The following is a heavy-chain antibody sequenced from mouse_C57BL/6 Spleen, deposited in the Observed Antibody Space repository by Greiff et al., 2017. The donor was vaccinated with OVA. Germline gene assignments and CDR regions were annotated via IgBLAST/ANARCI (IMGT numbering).Heavy chain of an antibody. CDR2: IRSKSSNYAT. J-gene: IGHJ2*01. D-gene: IGHD3-2*02. V-gene: IGHV10-3*01. Sequence: GGGLVQPKGSLKLSCAASGFTFNTYAMHWVRQAPGKGLEWVARIRSKSSNYATYYADSVKDRFTISRDDSQSMLYLQMNNLKTEDTAIYDGVGASSGYGGYYFDYWGQGTTLTVSS. CDR3: VGASSGYGGYYFDY. CDR1: GFTFNTYA.